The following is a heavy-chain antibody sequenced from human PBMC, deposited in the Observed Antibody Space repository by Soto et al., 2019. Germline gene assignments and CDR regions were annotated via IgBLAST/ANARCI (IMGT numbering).Heavy chain of an antibody. J-gene: IGHJ4*02. Sequence: GGSLRLSCAASGFTFSDYAMHWVRQAPGKGLEWVAVVSHDGRNTHYADSVKGRFTISRDSSKNTVSLEMTSLRAEDTAVYFCSKGGRQWLVTSDFNYWGQGALVTVSS. CDR1: GFTFSDYA. D-gene: IGHD6-19*01. V-gene: IGHV3-30*18. CDR3: SKGGRQWLVTSDFNY. CDR2: VSHDGRNT.